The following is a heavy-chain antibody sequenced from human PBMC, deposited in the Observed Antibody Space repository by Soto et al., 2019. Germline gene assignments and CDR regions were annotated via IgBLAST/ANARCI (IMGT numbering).Heavy chain of an antibody. CDR3: AKVPTIFGVVTTYFDY. V-gene: IGHV3-23*01. CDR2: ISSMGGKS. Sequence: GGSLRLSCAASGFPFINYAINWVRQAPGKGLEWVSGISSMGGKSYFADSVRGRFTISRDNSKNTVYLQMSNLRVDDTAIYYCAKVPTIFGVVTTYFDYWGQGTLVTVSS. CDR1: GFPFINYA. J-gene: IGHJ4*01. D-gene: IGHD3-3*01.